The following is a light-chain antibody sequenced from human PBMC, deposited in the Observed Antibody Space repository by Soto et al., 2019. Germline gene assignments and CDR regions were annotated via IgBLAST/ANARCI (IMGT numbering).Light chain of an antibody. V-gene: IGKV1-5*01. Sequence: DIQMTQYPSTLSAFVGDRVTITCRASQSISGWLAWYQQKPGKAPKLLIYDASSLEGGVPSRFSGSGSGTEFTLTISSLQPDDSATYFCQQYNTYSRTFGQGTKVDIK. CDR3: QQYNTYSRT. CDR1: QSISGW. J-gene: IGKJ1*01. CDR2: DAS.